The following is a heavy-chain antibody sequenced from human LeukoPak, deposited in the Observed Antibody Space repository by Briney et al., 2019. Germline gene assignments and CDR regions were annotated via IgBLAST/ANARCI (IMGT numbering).Heavy chain of an antibody. Sequence: GGSLRLSCAASGFTFSSYSMNWVRQAPGKGLEWVSSISSSSSYIYYADSVKGRFTISRDNAKNSLYLQMNSLRAEDTAVYYCARDLTVAKRAGVYNYYGMDVWGQGTTVTVSS. CDR1: GFTFSSYS. V-gene: IGHV3-21*01. CDR2: ISSSSSYI. J-gene: IGHJ6*02. D-gene: IGHD1-20*01. CDR3: ARDLTVAKRAGVYNYYGMDV.